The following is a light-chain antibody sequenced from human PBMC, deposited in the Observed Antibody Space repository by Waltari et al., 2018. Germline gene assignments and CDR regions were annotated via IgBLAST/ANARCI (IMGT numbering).Light chain of an antibody. CDR2: AAS. V-gene: IGKV1-39*01. CDR1: QTISRY. Sequence: DIQMTHSPSSLSASVGDRVTITCRASQTISRYLNWYQQKPGKAPNLLIYAASSLQSGVPSMFSGSGSGRDFTLIITSLQPEDFATYYCQQSYSFTRTFGQGTKVEIK. J-gene: IGKJ1*01. CDR3: QQSYSFTRT.